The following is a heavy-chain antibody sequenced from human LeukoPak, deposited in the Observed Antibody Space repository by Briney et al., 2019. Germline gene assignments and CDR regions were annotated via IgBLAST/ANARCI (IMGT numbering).Heavy chain of an antibody. CDR2: ISGSGVST. J-gene: IGHJ4*02. Sequence: GGSLRLSCAASGFTFRTSGMSWVRQAPGKGLEWVSAISGSGVSTYYADSVKGRFTISRDNSKNTLYLQMGSLRPDDMAMYYCARGQYSGNYYGDYWGQGTLVTVSS. CDR1: GFTFRTSG. V-gene: IGHV3-23*01. CDR3: ARGQYSGNYYGDY. D-gene: IGHD1-26*01.